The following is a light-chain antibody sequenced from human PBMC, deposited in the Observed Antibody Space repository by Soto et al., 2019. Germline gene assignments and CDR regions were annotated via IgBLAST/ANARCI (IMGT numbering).Light chain of an antibody. J-gene: IGKJ2*01. Sequence: DIQMTQFPSSLSASVGDRVTITCRASQVVSAYLLWYQQRQGRAPRLLIYSASSLVSGVPSRFSGSGSGTNFTLTISRLQPEDFAIYYCQQSYRTPHTFGQGTRLET. V-gene: IGKV1-39*01. CDR2: SAS. CDR1: QVVSAY. CDR3: QQSYRTPHT.